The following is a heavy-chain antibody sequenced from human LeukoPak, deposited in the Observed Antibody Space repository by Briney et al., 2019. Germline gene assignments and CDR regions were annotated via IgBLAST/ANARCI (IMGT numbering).Heavy chain of an antibody. Sequence: SVKVSCKASGGTFSSYAISWVRQAPGQGLEWIGGIIPIFGTANYAQKFQGRVTITADESTSTAYMELSSLRSEDTAVYYCARDRSRYSSGDYYYGMDVWGQGTTVTVSS. J-gene: IGHJ6*02. CDR1: GGTFSSYA. CDR2: IIPIFGTA. CDR3: ARDRSRYSSGDYYYGMDV. D-gene: IGHD6-19*01. V-gene: IGHV1-69*13.